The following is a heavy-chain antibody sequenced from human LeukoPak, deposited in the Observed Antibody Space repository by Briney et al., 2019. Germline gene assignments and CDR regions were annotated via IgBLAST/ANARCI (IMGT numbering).Heavy chain of an antibody. D-gene: IGHD4-17*01. CDR2: IIPIFGTA. CDR3: AIRPTTVTTFYFDY. J-gene: IGHJ4*02. CDR1: GGTFSSYA. V-gene: IGHV1-69*06. Sequence: SVKVSCKASGGTFSSYAMSWVRQAPRQGLEWMGGIIPIFGTANYAQKFQGRVTITADKSTSTAYMELSSLRSEDTAVYYCAIRPTTVTTFYFDYWGQGTLVTVSS.